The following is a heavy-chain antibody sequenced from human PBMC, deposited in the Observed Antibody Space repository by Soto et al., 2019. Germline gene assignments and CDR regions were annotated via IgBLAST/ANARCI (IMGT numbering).Heavy chain of an antibody. CDR3: ARLEYSSSSSEYYYYGMDV. CDR2: IYYSGST. J-gene: IGHJ6*02. Sequence: SETLSLTCTVSGGSISSSSYYWGWIRQPPGEGLEWIGSIYYSGSTYYNPSLKSRVTISVDTSKNQFSLKLSSVTAADTAVYYCARLEYSSSSSEYYYYGMDVWGQGTTVTVSS. D-gene: IGHD6-6*01. V-gene: IGHV4-39*01. CDR1: GGSISSSSYY.